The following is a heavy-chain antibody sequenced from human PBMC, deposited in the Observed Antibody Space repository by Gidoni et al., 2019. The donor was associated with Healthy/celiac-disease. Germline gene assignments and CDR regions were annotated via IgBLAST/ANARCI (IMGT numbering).Heavy chain of an antibody. J-gene: IGHJ4*02. V-gene: IGHV1-18*01. Sequence: QGQPGECGAEGKKPGGPRKGSCQGSGYTLCRKGIRGVRQAPGQGLEWMGWISAYNGNTNYAQKLQGRVTMTTDTSTSTAYMELRSLRSDDTAVYYCAREVPLGGYSSGWYGEGIDYWGQGTLVTVSS. D-gene: IGHD6-19*01. CDR2: ISAYNGNT. CDR1: GYTLCRKG. CDR3: AREVPLGGYSSGWYGEGIDY.